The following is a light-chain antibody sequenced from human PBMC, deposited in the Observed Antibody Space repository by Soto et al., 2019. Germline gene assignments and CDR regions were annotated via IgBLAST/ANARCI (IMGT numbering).Light chain of an antibody. Sequence: DIQMTQSPSSLSASVGDRVTITCQASQNINNYLNWYQQKPGRAPKLLIYDASNLEAGVPSRFSGSGSGTDFTFTISSLQPEDFATYYCQQYDNLPLIFGQGTRLEIK. CDR3: QQYDNLPLI. CDR1: QNINNY. J-gene: IGKJ5*01. V-gene: IGKV1-33*01. CDR2: DAS.